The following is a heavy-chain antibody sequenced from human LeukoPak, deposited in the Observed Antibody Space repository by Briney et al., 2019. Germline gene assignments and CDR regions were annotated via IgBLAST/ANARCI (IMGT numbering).Heavy chain of an antibody. J-gene: IGHJ1*01. Sequence: GGSLRLSCAASGFTFSIYAMSWVRQAPGKGLEWVSSISGSGGSTFYADSVKGRFTISRDNSKNTLYLQMNSLRAEDTAVYYCAKGRIAARPLEYFQHWGQGTLVTVSS. CDR2: ISGSGGST. CDR1: GFTFSIYA. D-gene: IGHD6-6*01. V-gene: IGHV3-23*01. CDR3: AKGRIAARPLEYFQH.